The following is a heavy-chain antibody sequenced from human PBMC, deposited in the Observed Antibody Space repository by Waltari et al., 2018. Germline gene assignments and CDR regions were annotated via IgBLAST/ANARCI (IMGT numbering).Heavy chain of an antibody. CDR3: AKDKGQCDY. Sequence: EVQLLESGGGLVQPGGSLRLSCAASGFTFSSYAMSWVRQAPGKGLEWVSAISGIGGSTYCADSVNGRFSISRDNSKNRLYLQMNSLRAEDTAVYYCAKDKGQCDYWRQGTLVTVSS. V-gene: IGHV3-23*01. D-gene: IGHD6-19*01. CDR1: GFTFSSYA. J-gene: IGHJ4*02. CDR2: ISGIGGST.